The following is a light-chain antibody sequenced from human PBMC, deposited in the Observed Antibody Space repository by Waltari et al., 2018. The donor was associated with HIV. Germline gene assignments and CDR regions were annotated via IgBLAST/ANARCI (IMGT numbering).Light chain of an antibody. CDR1: GRDVGSYNR. V-gene: IGLV2-18*02. Sequence: SALPQPPSVSGSPGQSVTISCTGTGRDVGSYNRVAWYQQPPGTAPKLMIYEVNNRPSGVPDRFSGSKSGNTASLTISGLQAEDEADYYCSSYTSSTVVFGGGTKLTVL. CDR3: SSYTSSTVV. CDR2: EVN. J-gene: IGLJ2*01.